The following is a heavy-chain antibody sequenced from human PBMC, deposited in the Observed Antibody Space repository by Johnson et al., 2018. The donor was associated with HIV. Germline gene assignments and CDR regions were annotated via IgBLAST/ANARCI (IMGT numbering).Heavy chain of an antibody. CDR3: ARGGRGHDAFDI. CDR1: GFTFSSYA. CDR2: IWYDGSNK. V-gene: IGHV3-33*01. J-gene: IGHJ3*02. Sequence: QVQLVESGGGVVQPGRSLRLSCAASGFTFSSYAMHWVRQAPGKGLAWVAVIWYDGSNKYYADSVKGRFTISRDNSENTLYLQMNSLRAGDTAVYYCARGGRGHDAFDIWGQGTMVTVSS.